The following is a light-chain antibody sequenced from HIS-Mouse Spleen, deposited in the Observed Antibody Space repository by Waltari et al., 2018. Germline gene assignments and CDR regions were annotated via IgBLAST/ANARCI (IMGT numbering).Light chain of an antibody. V-gene: IGLV2-23*01. J-gene: IGLJ3*02. CDR2: EGS. CDR3: CSYAGSSTWV. CDR1: NSDGGRYYP. Sequence: QSCLNQPASGSGVPGQAVTIPCTGTNSDGGRYYPFSWYQQPPGKAPKLMIYEGSKRPSGVSNRFSGSKSGNTASLTISGLQAEDEADYYCCSYAGSSTWVFGGGTKLTVL.